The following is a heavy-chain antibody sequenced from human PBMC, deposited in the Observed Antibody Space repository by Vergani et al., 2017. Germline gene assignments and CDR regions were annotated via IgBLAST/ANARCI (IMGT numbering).Heavy chain of an antibody. Sequence: QVQLQESGPGLVKPSETLSLTCTVSGGSISSSSYYWGWIRQPPGKGLEWIGSIYYSGSTYYNPSLKSRVTISVDTSKNQFSLKLSSVTAADTAVYYCAREITIFGVVIGHYYGMDVWGQGTTVTVSS. D-gene: IGHD3-3*01. V-gene: IGHV4-39*02. J-gene: IGHJ6*02. CDR3: AREITIFGVVIGHYYGMDV. CDR2: IYYSGST. CDR1: GGSISSSSYY.